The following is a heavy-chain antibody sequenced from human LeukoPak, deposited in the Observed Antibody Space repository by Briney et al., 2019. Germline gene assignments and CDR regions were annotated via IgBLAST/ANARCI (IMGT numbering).Heavy chain of an antibody. CDR2: VDHTGST. D-gene: IGHD1-1*01. J-gene: IGHJ6*03. CDR3: ARGRVSSSTWYSTYYYYFYMDV. CDR1: DDSLTMYY. Sequence: SETLSLTCSVSDDSLTMYYWTWIRQPPGKGLEWTGYVDHTGSTNFNPSLNGRVSISRDTTKNLFSLRLRSVTAADTAVYFCARGRVSSSTWYSTYYYYFYMDVWGKGTTVTVSS. V-gene: IGHV4-59*01.